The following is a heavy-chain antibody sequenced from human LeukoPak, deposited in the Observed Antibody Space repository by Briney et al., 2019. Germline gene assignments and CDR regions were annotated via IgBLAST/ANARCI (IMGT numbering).Heavy chain of an antibody. V-gene: IGHV4-59*03. D-gene: IGHD4-17*01. Sequence: PSETLSLTCTVSGGSISSYYWSWIRQPPGKGLEWIGYIFYSGSTNYNPSLKSRVTISIDTSKNQFSLKLSSVTAADTAVYYCAKSSDYGDYGRDYYYYMDVWGKGTTVTISS. CDR1: GGSISSYY. CDR3: AKSSDYGDYGRDYYYYMDV. J-gene: IGHJ6*03. CDR2: IFYSGST.